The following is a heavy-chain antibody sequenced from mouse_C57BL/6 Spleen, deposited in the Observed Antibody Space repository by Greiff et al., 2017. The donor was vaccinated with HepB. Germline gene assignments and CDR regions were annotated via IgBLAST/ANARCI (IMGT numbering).Heavy chain of an antibody. Sequence: QVQLQQPGAELVRPGSSVKLSCKASGYTFTSYWMHWVKQRPIQGLEWIGNIDPSDSETHYNQKFKDKATLTVDKSSSTAYMQLSSLTSEDSAVYYGARRQNMTPYAMDYWGQGTSVTVSS. CDR1: GYTFTSYW. J-gene: IGHJ4*01. CDR2: IDPSDSET. V-gene: IGHV1-52*01. CDR3: ARRQNMTPYAMDY. D-gene: IGHD3-2*01.